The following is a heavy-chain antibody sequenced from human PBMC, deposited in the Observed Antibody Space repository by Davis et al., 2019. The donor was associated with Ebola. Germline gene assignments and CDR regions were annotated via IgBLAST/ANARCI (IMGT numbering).Heavy chain of an antibody. CDR2: INPNSGGT. J-gene: IGHJ4*02. Sequence: SVTVPCKASGYTFIGYYIHWVRQAPGQGLAWMGWINPNSGGTNYAQKFQGRVTMTRDTSISTAYMELSRLRSDDTAVYYCARCRYSSGWYDYWGQGTLVTVSS. CDR3: ARCRYSSGWYDY. D-gene: IGHD6-19*01. CDR1: GYTFIGYY. V-gene: IGHV1-2*02.